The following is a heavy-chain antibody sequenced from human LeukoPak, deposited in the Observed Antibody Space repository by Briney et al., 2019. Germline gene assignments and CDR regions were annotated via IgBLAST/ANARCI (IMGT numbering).Heavy chain of an antibody. D-gene: IGHD1-26*01. J-gene: IGHJ4*02. Sequence: GGSLRLSCAASGFTFGSYGMHWVRQAPGKGLEWVAVISYDGSNKYYADSVKGRFTISRDNSKNTLYLQMNSLRAEDTAVYYCAKLVGATTSHRDYWGQGTLVTVSS. CDR2: ISYDGSNK. V-gene: IGHV3-30*18. CDR3: AKLVGATTSHRDY. CDR1: GFTFGSYG.